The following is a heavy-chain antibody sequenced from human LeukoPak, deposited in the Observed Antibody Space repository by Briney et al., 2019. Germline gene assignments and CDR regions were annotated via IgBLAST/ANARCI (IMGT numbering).Heavy chain of an antibody. Sequence: SQTLSLTCAISGDSVSSNGVAWNWIRQSPSRGLEWLGRTYYRCKWFNDYAVSVNSRITISPDISKNQFSLQRNSVTPEDTAVYFCARGAWRSFDYWGQGTLVTVTS. J-gene: IGHJ4*02. CDR3: ARGAWRSFDY. CDR1: GDSVSSNGVA. V-gene: IGHV6-1*01. CDR2: TYYRCKWFN.